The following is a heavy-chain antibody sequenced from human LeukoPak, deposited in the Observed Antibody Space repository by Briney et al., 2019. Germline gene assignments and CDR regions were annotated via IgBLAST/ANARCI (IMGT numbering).Heavy chain of an antibody. V-gene: IGHV1-8*03. CDR2: MNPNSGNT. CDR3: ASVKQQLETGDAFDI. CDR1: GYTFTSYD. J-gene: IGHJ3*02. Sequence: ASVKVSCKASGYTFTSYDINWVRQATGQGLEWMGWMNPNSGNTGYAQKFQGRVTITRNTSISTAYMELRSLRSDDTAVYYCASVKQQLETGDAFDIWGQGTMVTVSS. D-gene: IGHD6-13*01.